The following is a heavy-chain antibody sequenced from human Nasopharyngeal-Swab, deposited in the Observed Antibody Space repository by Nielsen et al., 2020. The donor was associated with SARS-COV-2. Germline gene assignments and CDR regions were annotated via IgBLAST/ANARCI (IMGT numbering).Heavy chain of an antibody. V-gene: IGHV3-11*04. CDR3: ARGVETIHH. D-gene: IGHD5-24*01. CDR2: ISSSGSIT. CDR1: GFSFSEYY. J-gene: IGHJ1*01. Sequence: GGSLRLSCAASGFSFSEYYMSWIRQAPGKGLEWISDISSSGSITHYADSMKGRFTISRDNAKKSLYLQMNSLRAEDTAVYYCARGVETIHHWGQGSLVTASS.